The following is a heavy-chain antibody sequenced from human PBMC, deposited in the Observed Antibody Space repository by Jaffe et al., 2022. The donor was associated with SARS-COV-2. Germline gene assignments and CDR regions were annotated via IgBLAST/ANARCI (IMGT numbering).Heavy chain of an antibody. Sequence: EVQLLESGGGLVQPGGSLRLSCAASGFTFSSYAMSWVRQAPGKGLEWVSAISGSGGSTYYADSVKGRFTISRDNSKNTLYLQMNSLRAEDTAVYYCAKFPTGYSSSWYPSAEYFQHWGQGTLVTVSS. V-gene: IGHV3-23*01. CDR1: GFTFSSYA. CDR2: ISGSGGST. J-gene: IGHJ1*01. CDR3: AKFPTGYSSSWYPSAEYFQH. D-gene: IGHD6-13*01.